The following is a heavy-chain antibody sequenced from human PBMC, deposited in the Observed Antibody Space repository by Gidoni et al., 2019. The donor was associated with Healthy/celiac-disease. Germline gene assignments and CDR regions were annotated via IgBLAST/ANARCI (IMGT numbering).Heavy chain of an antibody. D-gene: IGHD3-22*01. V-gene: IGHV4-39*01. Sequence: QLQLQESGPGLVKPSETLSLTCTVSGGSISSSSYYWGWIRQPPGKVREWIGSIYYSGSTYYNPSLKSRVTISVDTSKNQFSRKLSSVTAADTAVYYCARHLATYYYDSSGYLDYWGQGTLVTVSS. J-gene: IGHJ4*02. CDR1: GGSISSSSYY. CDR3: ARHLATYYYDSSGYLDY. CDR2: IYYSGST.